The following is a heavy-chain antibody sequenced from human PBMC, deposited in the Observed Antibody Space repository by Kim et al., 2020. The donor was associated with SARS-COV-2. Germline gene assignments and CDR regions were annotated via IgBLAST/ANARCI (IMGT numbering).Heavy chain of an antibody. V-gene: IGHV3-23*01. CDR2: ISGSGGST. Sequence: GGSLRLSCAASGFTFSSYAMSWVRQAPGKGLEWVSAISGSGGSTYYADSVKGRFTISRDNSKNTLYLQMNSLRADDTAVYYCAKDSIPFTVVIAMFDYWGQGTLVTVSS. J-gene: IGHJ4*02. CDR1: GFTFSSYA. D-gene: IGHD2-21*01. CDR3: AKDSIPFTVVIAMFDY.